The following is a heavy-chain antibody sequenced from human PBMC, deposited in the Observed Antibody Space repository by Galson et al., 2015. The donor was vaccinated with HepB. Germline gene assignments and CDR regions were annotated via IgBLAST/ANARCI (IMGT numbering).Heavy chain of an antibody. CDR3: ARDFCTSCPTYYYYGMDV. CDR1: GFTFSSYS. Sequence: SLRLSCAASGFTFSSYSMNWVRQAPGKGLEWVSSISSSSSYIYYADSVKGRFTISRDNAKNSLYLQMNSLRAEDTAVYYCARDFCTSCPTYYYYGMDVWGQGTTVTVSS. V-gene: IGHV3-21*01. D-gene: IGHD2-2*01. J-gene: IGHJ6*02. CDR2: ISSSSSYI.